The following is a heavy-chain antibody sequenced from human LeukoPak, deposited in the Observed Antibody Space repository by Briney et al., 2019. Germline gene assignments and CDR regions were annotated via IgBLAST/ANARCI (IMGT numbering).Heavy chain of an antibody. CDR1: GGSISSYY. CDR2: IYYSGST. D-gene: IGHD6-13*01. J-gene: IGHJ6*03. V-gene: IGHV4-59*01. CDR3: GAAGSNYYYYCMDV. Sequence: PSETLSLTCTVSGGSISSYYWSWIRQPPRKGLGWMGYIYYSGSTNYNPSLKSRVTISVDTSKNQFSLKLSSVTAADTAVYYCGAAGSNYYYYCMDVWGKGTTVTVSS.